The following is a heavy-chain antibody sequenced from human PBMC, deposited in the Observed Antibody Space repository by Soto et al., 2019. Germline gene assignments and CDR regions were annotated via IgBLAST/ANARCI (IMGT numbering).Heavy chain of an antibody. CDR1: GFTVSSNY. Sequence: EVQLVESGGGLVQPGGSLRLSCAASGFTVSSNYMSWVRQAPGKGLEWVSVIYSGGSTYYADSVKGRFTISRDNSKNTLYLQMNSLRAEDTAVYYCASLRVHDSSGYPPDWGQGTLVTVSS. D-gene: IGHD3-22*01. CDR3: ASLRVHDSSGYPPD. J-gene: IGHJ4*02. V-gene: IGHV3-66*01. CDR2: IYSGGST.